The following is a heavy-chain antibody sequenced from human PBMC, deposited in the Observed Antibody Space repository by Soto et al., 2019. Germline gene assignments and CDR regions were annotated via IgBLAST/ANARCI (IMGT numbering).Heavy chain of an antibody. Sequence: ASVKVSCKSSGYTFSGYYMHWVRQAPGQGLEGMPWINANGGGTDYAQKCQCRVTMNRNTPINTAYLEVSRLRSDARAVYYCARAGYCSSNSCYIDKYWGQGNMVNVSS. CDR3: ARAGYCSSNSCYIDKY. CDR1: GYTFSGYY. V-gene: IGHV1-2*02. CDR2: INANGGGT. D-gene: IGHD2-2*02. J-gene: IGHJ4*02.